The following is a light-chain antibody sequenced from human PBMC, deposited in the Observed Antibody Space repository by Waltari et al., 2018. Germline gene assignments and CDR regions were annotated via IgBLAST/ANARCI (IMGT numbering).Light chain of an antibody. V-gene: IGLV2-23*02. CDR2: EVS. J-gene: IGLJ1*01. CDR1: SSAVGSYNL. CDR3: CSYAGANTYV. Sequence: QSALTQPASVSGSPGQSITVPCTGPSSAVGSYNLVSWYQHHPPKAPKLMMYEVSKRPSGVSNRFSGSKSGNTASLTISGLQPEDEADYYCCSYAGANTYVFGSGTKVTVL.